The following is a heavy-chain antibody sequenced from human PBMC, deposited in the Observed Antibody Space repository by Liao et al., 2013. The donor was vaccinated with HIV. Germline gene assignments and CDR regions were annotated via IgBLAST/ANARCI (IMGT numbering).Heavy chain of an antibody. D-gene: IGHD3-9*01. J-gene: IGHJ3*01. Sequence: QVQLQQWGAGLLKPSETLSLTCAVYGGSLSGFYWSWIRQPPGKGLEWIGEINHSGSTNYNPSLKSRVTISVDTSKNQFSLKLTSVTAADTAVYYCALDISSGGXFDFWGQGTMVTVSS. CDR2: INHSGST. V-gene: IGHV4-34*01. CDR1: GGSLSGFY. CDR3: ALDISSGGXFDF.